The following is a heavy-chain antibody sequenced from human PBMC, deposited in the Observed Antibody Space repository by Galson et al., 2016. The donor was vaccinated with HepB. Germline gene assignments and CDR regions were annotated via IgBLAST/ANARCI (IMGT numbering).Heavy chain of an antibody. Sequence: SVKVSCKASGYTFTSYAISWVRQAPGQGLEWMGWISGNNGNTNYAQNIQGRVTMTTDTATSTVYMELRSLRSDDTAVYYCARVPRPYYYDHSCRTDYWGQGTLVTVSS. D-gene: IGHD3-22*01. CDR2: ISGNNGNT. J-gene: IGHJ4*02. CDR1: GYTFTSYA. V-gene: IGHV1-18*01. CDR3: ARVPRPYYYDHSCRTDY.